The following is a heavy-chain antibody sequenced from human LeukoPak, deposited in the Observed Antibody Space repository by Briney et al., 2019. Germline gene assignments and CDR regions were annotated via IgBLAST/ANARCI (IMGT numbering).Heavy chain of an antibody. V-gene: IGHV3-21*01. CDR3: AREHIVVVTATSGAFDI. J-gene: IGHJ3*02. D-gene: IGHD2-21*02. CDR2: ISSISGYI. CDR1: GFTFSSYS. Sequence: GGSLRLSCAASGFTFSSYSMHWVRQAPGKGLEWVSSISSISGYIYYADSVKGRFTISRDNAKNSLYLQRNSLRAEDTAVYYCAREHIVVVTATSGAFDIWGQGTMVTVSS.